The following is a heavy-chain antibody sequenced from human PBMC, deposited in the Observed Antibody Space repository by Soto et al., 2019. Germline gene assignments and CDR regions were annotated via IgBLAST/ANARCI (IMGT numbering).Heavy chain of an antibody. D-gene: IGHD1-7*01. V-gene: IGHV3-30-3*01. CDR3: ARDPAEWGELRGFDP. J-gene: IGHJ5*02. Sequence: QVQLVESGGGVVQPGRSLRLSCAASGFTFSSYAMHWVRQAPGKGLEWVAVISYDGSNKYYADSVKGRFTISRDNSKNTLYLQMNSLRAEDTAVYYCARDPAEWGELRGFDPWGQGTLVTVSS. CDR2: ISYDGSNK. CDR1: GFTFSSYA.